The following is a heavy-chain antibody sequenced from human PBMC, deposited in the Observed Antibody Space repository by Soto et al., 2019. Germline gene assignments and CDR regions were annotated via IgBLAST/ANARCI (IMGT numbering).Heavy chain of an antibody. CDR2: IVPLFRTT. J-gene: IGHJ6*02. CDR3: ARGGYSSTWSNLLDRSGLDV. CDR1: GGTFSSYA. V-gene: IGHV1-69*06. Sequence: SVKVSCKTSGGTFSSYAISWVRQAPGQGLEWMGGIVPLFRTTNYAQKFQGRVTITADTSKYTVYMELSGLRSGDTAVYYCARGGYSSTWSNLLDRSGLDVWG. D-gene: IGHD6-13*01.